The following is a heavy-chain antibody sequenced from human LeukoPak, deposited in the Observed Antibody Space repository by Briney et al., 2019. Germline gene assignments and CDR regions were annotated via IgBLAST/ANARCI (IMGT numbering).Heavy chain of an antibody. J-gene: IGHJ6*03. CDR2: INHSGST. Sequence: SETLSLTCAVYGGSFSGYYWSWIRQPPGKGLEWIGEINHSGSTNYNPSLKSRVTISVDTSKNQFSLKLSSVTAADTAVYYCARGRAFITMVRGVIGYYYYYMDVWGKGTTVTVSS. CDR3: ARGRAFITMVRGVIGYYYYYMDV. D-gene: IGHD3-10*01. CDR1: GGSFSGYY. V-gene: IGHV4-34*01.